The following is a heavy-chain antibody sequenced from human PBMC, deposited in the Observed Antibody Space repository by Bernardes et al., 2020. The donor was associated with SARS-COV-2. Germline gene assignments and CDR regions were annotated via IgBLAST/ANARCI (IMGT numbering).Heavy chain of an antibody. CDR2: INQDGGET. CDR3: ARGRRLDF. V-gene: IGHV3-7*01. Sequence: GWSLRLSCAASGFTFRTFWMSWVRQAPGKGLEWVANINQDGGETYYVDSVKGRFTISRDNAKNSLYLQMNSLRAEDSAVYYCARGRRLDFWGQETLVTVSS. J-gene: IGHJ4*02. CDR1: GFTFRTFW.